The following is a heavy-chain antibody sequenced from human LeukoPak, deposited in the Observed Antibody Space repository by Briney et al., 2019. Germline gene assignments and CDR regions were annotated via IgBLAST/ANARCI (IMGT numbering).Heavy chain of an antibody. V-gene: IGHV4-34*01. CDR3: ARQQIGYYYGSGSYYWGFDP. J-gene: IGHJ5*02. D-gene: IGHD3-10*01. CDR2: INHSGST. CDR1: GGSLSGYY. Sequence: SETLSLTCAVFGGSLSGYYWNWIRQPPGKGLEWIGDINHSGSTNYNPSLKSRVTISVDTSKNQFSLKLSSVTAADTAVYYCARQQIGYYYGSGSYYWGFDPWGQGTLVTVSS.